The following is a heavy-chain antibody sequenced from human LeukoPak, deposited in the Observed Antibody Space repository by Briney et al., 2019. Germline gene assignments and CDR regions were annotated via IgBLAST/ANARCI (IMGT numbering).Heavy chain of an antibody. CDR3: ARAGLGGHYIDY. CDR2: VSGSDENK. V-gene: IGHV3-11*01. D-gene: IGHD2-15*01. J-gene: IGHJ4*02. Sequence: PGGSLRLSCAASGFTFSDYYMTWIRQAPGQGLEWISYVSGSDENKYYAGSVRGRFAISRDNAAKSLFLQMSNVRAEDTAVYYCARAGLGGHYIDYWGQGTLVTVSS. CDR1: GFTFSDYY.